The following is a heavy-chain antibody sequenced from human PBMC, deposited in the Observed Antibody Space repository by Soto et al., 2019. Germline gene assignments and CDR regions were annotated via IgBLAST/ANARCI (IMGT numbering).Heavy chain of an antibody. CDR1: GYTFTGYY. D-gene: IGHD6-13*01. CDR2: INPDSGGT. J-gene: IGHJ5*02. CDR3: ARYSSPLNWLDP. V-gene: IGHV1-2*02. Sequence: SVKVSCKASGYTFTGYYIHWVRQAPGQGLEWMGWINPDSGGTNYAQKFQGRVTMTRDTSISTAYMELSRLRSDDTAVYYCARYSSPLNWLDPWGQGTLVTVSS.